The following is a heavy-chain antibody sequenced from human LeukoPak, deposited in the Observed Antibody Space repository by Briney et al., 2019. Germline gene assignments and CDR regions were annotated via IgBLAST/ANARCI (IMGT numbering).Heavy chain of an antibody. CDR3: ASRRITIFGVVISDY. CDR1: GFTFSSYS. Sequence: GGSLRLSCAASGFTFSSYSMNWVRQAPGKGLEWVSSISSSSHIYYADSVKGRFTISRDNAKNSLYLQMDSLRAEDTAVYYCASRRITIFGVVISDYWGQGTLVTVSS. J-gene: IGHJ4*02. V-gene: IGHV3-21*01. D-gene: IGHD3-3*01. CDR2: ISSSSHI.